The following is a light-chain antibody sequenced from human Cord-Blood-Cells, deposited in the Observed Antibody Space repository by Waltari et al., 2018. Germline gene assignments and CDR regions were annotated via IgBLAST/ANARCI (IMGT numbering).Light chain of an antibody. CDR3: QQYYSTPT. CDR1: QSVLYSSNNKNY. J-gene: IGKJ4*01. V-gene: IGKV4-1*01. Sequence: DIVMTQSPDSLAVSLGERATINCKSSQSVLYSSNNKNYLAGHQQKPGQPPKLLIYWASTRESGVPDRVSGSGSGTDFTLTISSLQAEDVAVYYCQQYYSTPTFGGGTKVEIK. CDR2: WAS.